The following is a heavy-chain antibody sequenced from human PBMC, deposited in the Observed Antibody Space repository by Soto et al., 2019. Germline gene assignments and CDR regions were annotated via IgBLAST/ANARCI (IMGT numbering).Heavy chain of an antibody. Sequence: SDTLSLTCTGTGRSIRSGGYSSSRIRQPPGKGLEWIGYIYHSGSTYYNPSLKSRVTISVDRSKNQFSLKLSSVTAADTAVYYCARATTVTTNWFDPWGQGTLVTVSS. J-gene: IGHJ5*02. CDR3: ARATTVTTNWFDP. V-gene: IGHV4-30-2*01. CDR1: GRSIRSGGYS. CDR2: IYHSGST. D-gene: IGHD4-17*01.